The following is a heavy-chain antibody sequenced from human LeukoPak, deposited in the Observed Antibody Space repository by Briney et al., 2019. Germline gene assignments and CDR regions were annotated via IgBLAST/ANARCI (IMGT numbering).Heavy chain of an antibody. V-gene: IGHV3-9*01. CDR1: GFIFDDYA. Sequence: GGSLRLSCAASGFIFDDYAMHWVRQAPGKGLEWVPGISWNSGSIGYADSVKGRFTISRDNAKNSLYLQMNSLRAEDTALYYCAKDKTRSTMIVRGYYMDVWGKGTTVTVSS. J-gene: IGHJ6*03. D-gene: IGHD3-22*01. CDR3: AKDKTRSTMIVRGYYMDV. CDR2: ISWNSGSI.